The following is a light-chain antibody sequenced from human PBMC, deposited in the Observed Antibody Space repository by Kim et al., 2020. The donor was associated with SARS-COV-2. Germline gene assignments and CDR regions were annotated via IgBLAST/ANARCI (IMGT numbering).Light chain of an antibody. J-gene: IGLJ2*01. Sequence: QSVLTQPPSASGTPGQRVSVSCSGTGANIGVNTVNWYQQFPGTAPRLLIYSNHRRPSGIPDRFSASKSGTSASLAISGLQSEDEAHYYCATWDDGLNGPVFGGGTKVTVL. CDR1: GANIGVNT. CDR3: ATWDDGLNGPV. CDR2: SNH. V-gene: IGLV1-44*01.